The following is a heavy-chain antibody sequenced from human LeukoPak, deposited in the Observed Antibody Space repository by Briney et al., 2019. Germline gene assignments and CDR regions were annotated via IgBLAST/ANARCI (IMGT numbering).Heavy chain of an antibody. D-gene: IGHD3-22*01. V-gene: IGHV3-48*04. J-gene: IGHJ4*02. Sequence: GGSLRLSCAASGFTFSTYSMNWVRQAPGKGLEWVAAISGGGDTIYYADSVKGRFTVSRDNAENSVYLQMNSVRAEDTAVYYCARDPIYSDHSGYSFDYWGQGTLVIVSS. CDR1: GFTFSTYS. CDR3: ARDPIYSDHSGYSFDY. CDR2: ISGGGDTI.